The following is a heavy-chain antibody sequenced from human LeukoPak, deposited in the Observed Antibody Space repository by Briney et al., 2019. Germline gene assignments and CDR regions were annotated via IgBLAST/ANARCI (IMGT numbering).Heavy chain of an antibody. CDR1: GGSISSSTYY. Sequence: PSETLSLTCTVSGGSISSSTYYWGWIRQPPGKGLEWIGSIYYSGSTYYNASLKCRVTISADTSKNQFSLKLSSVTAADTAVYYCARPLSGSSSWHGDAFDIWGQGTMVTVSS. V-gene: IGHV4-39*01. J-gene: IGHJ3*02. CDR3: ARPLSGSSSWHGDAFDI. D-gene: IGHD6-13*01. CDR2: IYYSGST.